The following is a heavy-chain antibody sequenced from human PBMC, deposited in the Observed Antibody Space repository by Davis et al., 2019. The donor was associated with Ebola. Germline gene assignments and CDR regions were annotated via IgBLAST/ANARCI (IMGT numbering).Heavy chain of an antibody. CDR2: IKQDGSEK. J-gene: IGHJ2*01. Sequence: GESLKISCAASGFTFSSYWMSWVRQAPGQGLEWVANIKQDGSEKYYVDSVKGRFTISRDNAKNSLYLQMNSLRAEDTAVYYCASSSSSWSFSGVDLWGRGTLVTVSS. CDR1: GFTFSSYW. D-gene: IGHD6-13*01. V-gene: IGHV3-7*01. CDR3: ASSSSSWSFSGVDL.